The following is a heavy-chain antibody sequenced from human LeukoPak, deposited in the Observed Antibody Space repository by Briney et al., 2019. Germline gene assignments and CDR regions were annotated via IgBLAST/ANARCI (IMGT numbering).Heavy chain of an antibody. V-gene: IGHV3-30*04. Sequence: PGGSLRLSCAASGFTFSSYAMHWVRQAPGKGLEWVAVISYDGSNKYYADSVKGRFTISRDNSKNTLYLQMNSLRAEDTAVYYCARDVAAAGRVDPFDYWGQGTLVTVSS. D-gene: IGHD6-13*01. CDR2: ISYDGSNK. J-gene: IGHJ4*02. CDR1: GFTFSSYA. CDR3: ARDVAAAGRVDPFDY.